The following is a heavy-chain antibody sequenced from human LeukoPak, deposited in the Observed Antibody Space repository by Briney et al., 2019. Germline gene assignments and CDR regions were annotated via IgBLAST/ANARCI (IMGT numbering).Heavy chain of an antibody. D-gene: IGHD3-22*01. J-gene: IGHJ4*02. CDR1: GFTFSSYD. CDR2: ISGSGGST. CDR3: AKNRGYDSSGYYAVQFDY. Sequence: PGGSLRLSCAASGFTFSSYDMHWVRQAPGKGLEWVSAISGSGGSTYYADSVKGRFTISRDNSKNTLYLQMNSLRAEDTAVYYCAKNRGYDSSGYYAVQFDYWGQGTLVTVSS. V-gene: IGHV3-23*01.